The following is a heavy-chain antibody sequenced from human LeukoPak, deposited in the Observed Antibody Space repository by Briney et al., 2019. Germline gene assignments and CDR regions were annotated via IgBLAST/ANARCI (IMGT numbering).Heavy chain of an antibody. Sequence: GGSLRLSCAASGYTFSTYWMHWVRQGPGKGLVWVSRINEDGTSTSYADSVKGRFTISRDNSKNTLYLQMNSLRAEDTAVYYCAKAGFLDYFDYWGQGTLVTVSS. V-gene: IGHV3-74*01. J-gene: IGHJ4*02. CDR2: INEDGTST. CDR1: GYTFSTYW. D-gene: IGHD3-3*01. CDR3: AKAGFLDYFDY.